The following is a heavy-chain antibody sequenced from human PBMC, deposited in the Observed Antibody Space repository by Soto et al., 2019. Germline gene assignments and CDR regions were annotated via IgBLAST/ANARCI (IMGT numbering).Heavy chain of an antibody. V-gene: IGHV1-2*02. D-gene: IGHD6-19*01. CDR2: INPNSGGT. CDR1: GYTFTGYY. J-gene: IGHJ4*02. CDR3: AREAPDSSGWHLLLDC. Sequence: ASVKVSCKASGYTFTGYYMHWVRQAPGQGLEWMGWINPNSGGTNYAQKFQGRVTMTRDTSISTAYMELSRLRSDDTAVCYCAREAPDSSGWHLLLDCWGQGTLVTVSS.